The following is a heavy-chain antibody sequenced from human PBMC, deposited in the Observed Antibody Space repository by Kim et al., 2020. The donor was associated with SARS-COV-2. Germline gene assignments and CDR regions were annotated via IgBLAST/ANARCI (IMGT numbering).Heavy chain of an antibody. CDR1: GASISTTSDY. Sequence: SEILSLTCTVSGASISTTSDYWGWVRQSPGKGLEWVGTISYRGNTYYNPSLKTRLTISVDTSNNQFSLKLNSVTAADTAVYYCAVSTGYYQGLDYWGQGTLVTVSS. CDR2: ISYRGNT. J-gene: IGHJ4*02. CDR3: AVSTGYYQGLDY. V-gene: IGHV4-39*01. D-gene: IGHD6-19*01.